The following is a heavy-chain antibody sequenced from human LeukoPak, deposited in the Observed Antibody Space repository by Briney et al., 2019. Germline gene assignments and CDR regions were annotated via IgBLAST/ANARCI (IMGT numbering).Heavy chain of an antibody. Sequence: SETLSLTCTVSGGSISSYNWSWIRQPPGKGLEWIGYIYYSGSTNYNPSLKSRVTISVDTSKNQFSLKLSSVTAADTAVYYCARVPQNGDPDYWGQGTLVTVSS. D-gene: IGHD2-21*02. J-gene: IGHJ4*02. CDR3: ARVPQNGDPDY. CDR2: IYYSGST. V-gene: IGHV4-59*01. CDR1: GGSISSYN.